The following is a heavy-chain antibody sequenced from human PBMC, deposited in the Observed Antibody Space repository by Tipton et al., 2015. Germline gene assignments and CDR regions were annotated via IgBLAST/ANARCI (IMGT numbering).Heavy chain of an antibody. D-gene: IGHD6-6*01. V-gene: IGHV4-61*01. CDR3: ATGRSIAARPFDY. CDR1: GYSLSTGHC. CDR2: IYYSGST. Sequence: TLSLTCNVSGYSLSTGHCWGWIRQAPGGGLEWIGYIYYSGSTNYNPSLKSRVTISVDTSKNQLSLKLSSVTAADTAVYYCATGRSIAARPFDYWGQGTLVTVSS. J-gene: IGHJ4*02.